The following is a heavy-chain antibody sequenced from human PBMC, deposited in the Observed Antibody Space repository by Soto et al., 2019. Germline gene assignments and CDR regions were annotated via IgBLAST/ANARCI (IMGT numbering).Heavy chain of an antibody. CDR2: IKQDGSEK. Sequence: VQLVESGGGLVQPGGSLRLSCAASGFTFSNYWMSWVRQAPGKGLEWVANIKQDGSEKYYVDSVKGRFTISRDNAKNSLYLQINSLRAEVTAAYYCARPPRGNAYYFDYWAREPWSPSPQ. D-gene: IGHD2-2*01. CDR1: GFTFSNYW. V-gene: IGHV3-7*01. J-gene: IGHJ4*02. CDR3: ARPPRGNAYYFDY.